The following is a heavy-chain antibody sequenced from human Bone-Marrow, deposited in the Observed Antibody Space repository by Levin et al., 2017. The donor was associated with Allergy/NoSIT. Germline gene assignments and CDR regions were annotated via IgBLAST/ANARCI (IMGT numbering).Heavy chain of an antibody. J-gene: IGHJ6*03. CDR2: ISSSSSTI. CDR1: GFTFSSYS. CDR3: ARDARGYSYGTSYMDV. Sequence: GGSLRLSCAASGFTFSSYSMNWVRQAPGKGLEWVSYISSSSSTIYYADSVKGRFTISRDNAKNSLYLQMNSLRAEDTAVYYCARDARGYSYGTSYMDVWGKGTTVTVSS. V-gene: IGHV3-48*01. D-gene: IGHD5-18*01.